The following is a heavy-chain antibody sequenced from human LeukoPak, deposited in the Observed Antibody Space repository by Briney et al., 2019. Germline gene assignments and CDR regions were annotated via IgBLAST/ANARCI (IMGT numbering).Heavy chain of an antibody. Sequence: GGSLRLSCAASGFSVSSNYMSWVRQAPGKGLEWVAVIYNSGTTKYADSVKGRFTISRDNSKNTLFLQVNSLRAEDTAVYYCAKDRDYGDYRPTFDFWGQGTLVTVSS. D-gene: IGHD4-17*01. CDR3: AKDRDYGDYRPTFDF. CDR2: IYNSGTT. CDR1: GFSVSSNY. V-gene: IGHV3-53*01. J-gene: IGHJ4*02.